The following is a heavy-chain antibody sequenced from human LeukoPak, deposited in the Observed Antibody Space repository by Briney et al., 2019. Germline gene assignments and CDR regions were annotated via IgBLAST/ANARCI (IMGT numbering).Heavy chain of an antibody. CDR2: ITPIFATV. CDR1: GGTLNSHV. CDR3: ARQAYCTNGVCYEELGFDY. V-gene: IGHV1-69*05. Sequence: VASVKVSCKASGGTLNSHVISWVRQGPGQWLEWMGAITPIFATVNYAPRFHGRVTITTDELTDTVYMELSSLRSEDTAIYYCARQAYCTNGVCYEELGFDYWGQGTLITVSS. J-gene: IGHJ4*02. D-gene: IGHD2-8*01.